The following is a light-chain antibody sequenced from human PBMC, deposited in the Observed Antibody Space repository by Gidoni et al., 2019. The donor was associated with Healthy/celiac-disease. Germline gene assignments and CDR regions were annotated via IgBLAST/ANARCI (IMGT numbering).Light chain of an antibody. V-gene: IGLV1-44*01. CDR1: SSNIGSNT. CDR2: SNN. CDR3: AAWDDSLNGV. Sequence: QSVLTKPPSASGTPGQRVTISCSGSSSNIGSNTVNWYQQLPGTAPKLLIYSNNQRPSGVPDRFSGSKSGTSASLAISGLQSEDEADYYCAAWDDSLNGVFGGGTKLTVL. J-gene: IGLJ3*02.